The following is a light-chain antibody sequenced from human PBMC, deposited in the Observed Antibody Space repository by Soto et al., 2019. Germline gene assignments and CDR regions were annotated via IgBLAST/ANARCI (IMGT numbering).Light chain of an antibody. CDR3: QQLSRYPLT. CDR2: SAS. Sequence: DIQFTQSPSVRSASVGDTVTITCRASQALSKYLAWYQQKPGKAPDLLISSASTLQSGVPSRFSGSGSETEFSLTISALQPEDFATYYCQQLSRYPLTFGRGTKVDIK. CDR1: QALSKY. J-gene: IGKJ4*01. V-gene: IGKV1-9*01.